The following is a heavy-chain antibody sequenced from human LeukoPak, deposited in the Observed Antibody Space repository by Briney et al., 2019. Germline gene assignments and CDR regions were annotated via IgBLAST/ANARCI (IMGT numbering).Heavy chain of an antibody. V-gene: IGHV3-23*01. CDR1: GFTFSSYA. J-gene: IGHJ4*02. CDR3: AKEQRDSSAWYVDDY. CDR2: ISGGGGST. Sequence: GGSLRLSCAASGFTFSSYAMGWVRQAPGKGLEWVSAISGGGGSTYYADSVKGRFTISRDNYKNTLYLQMNSMRAEDTAVYYCAKEQRDSSAWYVDDYWGQGPLVTVSS. D-gene: IGHD6-19*01.